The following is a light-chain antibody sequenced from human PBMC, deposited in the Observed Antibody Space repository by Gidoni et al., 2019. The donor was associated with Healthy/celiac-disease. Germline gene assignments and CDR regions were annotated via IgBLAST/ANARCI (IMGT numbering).Light chain of an antibody. Sequence: DIQMTQSPSTLSASVGDRVTITYRASQSISSWLTWYQQKPGKAPKLLIYKASSLESGVPSRFGGSGSGKEFTLTISSLQPDDFATYYCQQYNSYSGTFGQGTKVEIK. CDR3: QQYNSYSGT. CDR1: QSISSW. J-gene: IGKJ1*01. CDR2: KAS. V-gene: IGKV1-5*03.